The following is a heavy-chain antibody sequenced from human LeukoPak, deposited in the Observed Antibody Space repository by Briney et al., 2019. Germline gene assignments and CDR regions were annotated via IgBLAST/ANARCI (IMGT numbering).Heavy chain of an antibody. Sequence: ASVKVSCTAAGYTFTSYGISWVRQAPGQGLEWMGWISAYNGNTNYAQKLQGRVTMTTDISTSTAYTELRSLRSDDTAVYYCARDSITIFAPFPNGFDPWGQGTLVTVSS. CDR2: ISAYNGNT. D-gene: IGHD3-10*02. CDR1: GYTFTSYG. V-gene: IGHV1-18*04. J-gene: IGHJ5*02. CDR3: ARDSITIFAPFPNGFDP.